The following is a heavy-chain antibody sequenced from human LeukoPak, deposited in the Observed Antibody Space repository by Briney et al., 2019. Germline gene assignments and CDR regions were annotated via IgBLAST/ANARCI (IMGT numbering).Heavy chain of an antibody. J-gene: IGHJ5*02. CDR3: AREIAAPTGNWFDP. CDR2: ISSSSSYI. CDR1: GFTFSSYS. D-gene: IGHD6-6*01. Sequence: GGSLRLSCAASGFTFSSYSMNWVRQAPGKGLEWVSSISSSSSYIYYADSVKGRFTISRDNAKNSLYLQMNSLRAEDTAVYYCAREIAAPTGNWFDPWGQGTLVTVSS. V-gene: IGHV3-21*01.